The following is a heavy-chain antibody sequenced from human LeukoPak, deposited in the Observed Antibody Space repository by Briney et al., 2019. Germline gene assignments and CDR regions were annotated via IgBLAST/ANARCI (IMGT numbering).Heavy chain of an antibody. J-gene: IGHJ4*02. CDR2: IFHTGDV. Sequence: SETLSLTCTVSGYSINSGYFWGWVRQPPGKGPEWIGSIFHTGDVYYNPSLRSRVTLSIDTSRNQVSLKVTSVTAADTALYYCARVVASTSIDSWGQGILVTASS. D-gene: IGHD2-15*01. V-gene: IGHV4-38-2*02. CDR3: ARVVASTSIDS. CDR1: GYSINSGYF.